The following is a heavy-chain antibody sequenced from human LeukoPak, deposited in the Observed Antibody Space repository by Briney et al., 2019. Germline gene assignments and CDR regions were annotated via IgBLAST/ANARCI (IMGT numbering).Heavy chain of an antibody. V-gene: IGHV3-21*01. D-gene: IGHD3-10*01. CDR2: ISASSSYI. CDR3: AREQSYYGSGTYYNVLDY. Sequence: GRSLRLSCAASGFTFNNYGMTWVRQAPGKGLEWVSSISASSSYISYADSMKGRFTISRDNAKNSLDLQMNSLRAEDTALYYCAREQSYYGSGTYYNVLDYWGQGTLVTVSS. CDR1: GFTFNNYG. J-gene: IGHJ4*02.